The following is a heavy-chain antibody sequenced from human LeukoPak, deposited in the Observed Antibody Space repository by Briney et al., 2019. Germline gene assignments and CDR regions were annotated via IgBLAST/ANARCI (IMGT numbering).Heavy chain of an antibody. J-gene: IGHJ4*02. V-gene: IGHV4-34*01. D-gene: IGHD3-10*01. CDR3: ARAVRITMVRGPPAPFDY. CDR1: GGSFSGYY. CDR2: INHSGST. Sequence: SETLSLTCAVYGGSFSGYYWSWIRQPPGKGLEWIGEINHSGSTNYNPSLKSRVTISVDTSKNQFSLKLSSVTAADTAVYYGARAVRITMVRGPPAPFDYWGQGTLVTVSS.